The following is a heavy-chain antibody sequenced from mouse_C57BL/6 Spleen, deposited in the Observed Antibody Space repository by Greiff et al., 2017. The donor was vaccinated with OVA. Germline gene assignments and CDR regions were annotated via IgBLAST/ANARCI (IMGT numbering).Heavy chain of an antibody. J-gene: IGHJ1*03. D-gene: IGHD1-1*01. Sequence: EVQLVESGGGLVKPGGSLKLSCAASGFTFSSYAMSWVRQTPGQRLEWVATSSDGGSYTYYPDNVKGRFTITRDNAKNNLYLQMSHLKSEDTAMYYCARDGTTVVAGRYFDVWGTGTTVTVSS. V-gene: IGHV5-4*01. CDR3: ARDGTTVVAGRYFDV. CDR1: GFTFSSYA. CDR2: SSDGGSYT.